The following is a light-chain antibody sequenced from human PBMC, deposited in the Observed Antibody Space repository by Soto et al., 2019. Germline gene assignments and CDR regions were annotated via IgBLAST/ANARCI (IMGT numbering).Light chain of an antibody. V-gene: IGKV2-24*01. CDR3: MQTTQFPLT. CDR2: EVS. J-gene: IGKJ4*01. CDR1: QSLVHSDGNTY. Sequence: DIVLTQTPLSSPVTLGQPASISCRSSQSLVHSDGNTYLNWLQQRPGQPPRLLIYEVSNRFSGFPDRFSGRGAGTDFTLEISRVEAEDVGVYYCMQTTQFPLTFGGGTKVEIK.